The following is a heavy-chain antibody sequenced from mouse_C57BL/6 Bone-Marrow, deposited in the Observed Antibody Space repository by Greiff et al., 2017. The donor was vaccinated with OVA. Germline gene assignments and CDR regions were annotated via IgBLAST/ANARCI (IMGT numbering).Heavy chain of an antibody. CDR3: ARPDYYGSSYPYY. J-gene: IGHJ2*01. Sequence: QVQLQQPGAELVKPGASVKLSCKASGYTFTSYWMHWVKQRPEQGLEWIGMIHPNSGSTNYNEKFKSKATLTVDKSSSTAYMQLRSLTSEDSAGYYCARPDYYGSSYPYYWGQGTTLTVSS. V-gene: IGHV1-64*01. CDR1: GYTFTSYW. CDR2: IHPNSGST. D-gene: IGHD1-1*01.